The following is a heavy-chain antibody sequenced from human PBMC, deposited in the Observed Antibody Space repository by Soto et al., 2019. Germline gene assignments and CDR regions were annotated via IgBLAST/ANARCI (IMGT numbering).Heavy chain of an antibody. CDR3: ARTYGDYDVYFDY. CDR1: CFNFTSYG. Sequence: DFFQASCFNFTSYGFSWGGQAPGQGLEWMGWISAYNGNTNHAQKLQGRVTMTTDTSTSTAYMELRSLRPDDTAVYYCARTYGDYDVYFDYWGQGTLVTVSS. J-gene: IGHJ4*02. V-gene: IGHV1-18*01. D-gene: IGHD4-17*01. CDR2: ISAYNGNT.